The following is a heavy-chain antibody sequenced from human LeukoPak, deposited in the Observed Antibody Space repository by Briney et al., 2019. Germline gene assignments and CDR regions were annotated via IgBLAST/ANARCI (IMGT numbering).Heavy chain of an antibody. V-gene: IGHV4-61*09. J-gene: IGHJ4*02. CDR2: IYKSGST. CDR1: GGSISSGSYY. Sequence: SETLSLTCTVSGGSISSGSYYCSWIRQPAGKGLEWIGHIYKSGSTNYNPSLKSRVTVSVDTSKNQFSLKLSSVTAADTAVYYCARDGLGYCSGGSCSNDYWGQGTLVTVSS. D-gene: IGHD2-15*01. CDR3: ARDGLGYCSGGSCSNDY.